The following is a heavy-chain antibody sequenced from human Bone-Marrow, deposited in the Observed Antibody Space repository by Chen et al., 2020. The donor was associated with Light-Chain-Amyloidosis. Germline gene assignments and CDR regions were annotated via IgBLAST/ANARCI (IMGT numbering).Heavy chain of an antibody. J-gene: IGHJ6*03. CDR2: INHSGST. D-gene: IGHD3-3*01. Sequence: QVQLQQWGAGLLKPSETLSLTCAVYCGSFSGYYWSWIRQPPGKGLEWIGEINHSGSTNYNPSLKSRVTISVDTSKNQFSLKLSSVTAADTAVYYCARGTHYDFWSGYYYYYMDVWGKGTTVTVSS. CDR1: CGSFSGYY. V-gene: IGHV4-34*01. CDR3: ARGTHYDFWSGYYYYYMDV.